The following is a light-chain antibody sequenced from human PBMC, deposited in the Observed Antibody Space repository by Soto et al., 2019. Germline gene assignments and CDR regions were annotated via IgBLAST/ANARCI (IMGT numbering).Light chain of an antibody. Sequence: VLTQPPSASGAPGQRVSISCSGSRSNIGTNFVYWYQHPPGAAPRLLMFRDDHRPAGVPVRFSASKSGTSASLAINGLRSEDEADYYCAAWDDRLNGFYVFGSGTKLTVL. CDR3: AAWDDRLNGFYV. V-gene: IGLV1-47*01. CDR1: RSNIGTNF. CDR2: RDD. J-gene: IGLJ1*01.